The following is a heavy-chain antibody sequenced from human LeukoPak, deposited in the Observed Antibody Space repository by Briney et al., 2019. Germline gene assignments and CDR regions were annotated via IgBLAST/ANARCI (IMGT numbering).Heavy chain of an antibody. CDR2: ISSSSSYI. D-gene: IGHD6-19*01. CDR3: AKDITVAVAPFYFDY. CDR1: GFTFSSYS. Sequence: PGGSLRLSCAASGFTFSSYSMNWVRQAPGKGLEWVSSISSSSSYIYYADSVKGRFTISRDNAKNSLYLQMNSLRAEDTAVYYCAKDITVAVAPFYFDYWGQGTLVTVSS. J-gene: IGHJ4*02. V-gene: IGHV3-21*04.